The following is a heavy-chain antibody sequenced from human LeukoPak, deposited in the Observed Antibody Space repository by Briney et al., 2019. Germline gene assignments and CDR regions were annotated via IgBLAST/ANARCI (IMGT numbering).Heavy chain of an antibody. Sequence: PGGSLRLSCAASGFTFSSYAMSWVRQAPGKGLEWVSAISGSGGSTYYADSVKGRFTISRDNPKNTLYLQMNSLRAEDTAVYYCAKDSDYYGSGSYDNWGQGTLVTVSS. D-gene: IGHD3-10*01. CDR1: GFTFSSYA. CDR3: AKDSDYYGSGSYDN. V-gene: IGHV3-23*01. J-gene: IGHJ4*02. CDR2: ISGSGGST.